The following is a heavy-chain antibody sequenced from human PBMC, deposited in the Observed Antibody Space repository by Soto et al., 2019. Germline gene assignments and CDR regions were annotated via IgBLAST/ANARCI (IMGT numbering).Heavy chain of an antibody. CDR1: GGSISSYY. Sequence: PSETLSLTRIVSGGSISSYYWIWIRQPAGKGLEWIGRMYTSGSTNYNPSLKSRVTMSVDTSKNQFSLKLSSVTAADTAVYYCARGTSARGYYGYWGQGTLVTVSS. D-gene: IGHD3-3*01. CDR2: MYTSGST. CDR3: ARGTSARGYYGY. V-gene: IGHV4-4*07. J-gene: IGHJ4*02.